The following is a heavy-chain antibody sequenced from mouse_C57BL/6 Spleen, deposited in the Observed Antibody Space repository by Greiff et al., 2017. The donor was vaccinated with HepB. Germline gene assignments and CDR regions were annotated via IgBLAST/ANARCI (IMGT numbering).Heavy chain of an antibody. Sequence: QVQLQQPGAELVKPGASVKLSCKASGYTFTSYWTQWVKQRPGQGLEWIGEIDPSDSYTNYNQKFKGKATLTVDTSSSTAYMQLSSLTSEDSAVYYCARFYYYGSSYTYYAMDYWGQGTSVTVSS. V-gene: IGHV1-50*01. J-gene: IGHJ4*01. CDR2: IDPSDSYT. CDR1: GYTFTSYW. D-gene: IGHD1-1*01. CDR3: ARFYYYGSSYTYYAMDY.